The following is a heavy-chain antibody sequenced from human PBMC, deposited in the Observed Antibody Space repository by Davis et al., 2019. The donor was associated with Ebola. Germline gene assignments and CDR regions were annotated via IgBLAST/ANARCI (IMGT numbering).Heavy chain of an antibody. CDR2: ISSSSSYI. V-gene: IGHV3-21*01. CDR3: ARVRWPYYFYYYGMDV. J-gene: IGHJ6*02. CDR1: GFTVSSNY. Sequence: GGSLRLSCAASGFTVSSNYMSWVRQAPGKGLEWVSSISSSSSYIYYADSVKGRFTISRDIAKNSLFLQMNSLRAEDTAVYYCARVRWPYYFYYYGMDVWGQGTTVTVSS. D-gene: IGHD3-3*01.